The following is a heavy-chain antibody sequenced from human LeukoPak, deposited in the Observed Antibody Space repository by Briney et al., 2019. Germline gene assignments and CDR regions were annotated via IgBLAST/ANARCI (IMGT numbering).Heavy chain of an antibody. Sequence: GRSLRLSCAASGFTFSSYWMHWVRHAPGKWLRSLSHINSDGSGTSYADSVKGRFTISRDNGKNTLYLQMNSLRAEDTAVYYCARDEPQLGIDYWGQGILVTVSS. CDR2: INSDGSGT. D-gene: IGHD3-10*01. CDR1: GFTFSSYW. CDR3: ARDEPQLGIDY. V-gene: IGHV3-74*01. J-gene: IGHJ4*02.